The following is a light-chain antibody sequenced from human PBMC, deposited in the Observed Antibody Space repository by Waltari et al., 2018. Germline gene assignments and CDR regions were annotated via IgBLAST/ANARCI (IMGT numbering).Light chain of an antibody. CDR3: QETNTFPWT. V-gene: IGKV1-12*01. Sequence: TWRAGLGVGHGLAWYQQKPGKAPNLLIYAVSSLQTGVPSRFSGSGSGTEFTLTISDLQPEDFGFYYCQETNTFPWTFGQGTKVEIK. CDR2: AVS. J-gene: IGKJ1*01. CDR1: LGVGHG.